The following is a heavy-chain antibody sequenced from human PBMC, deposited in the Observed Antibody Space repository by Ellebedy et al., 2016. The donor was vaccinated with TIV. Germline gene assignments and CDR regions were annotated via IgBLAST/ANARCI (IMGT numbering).Heavy chain of an antibody. CDR2: ISYDGSNK. J-gene: IGHJ6*02. CDR1: GFTFSSYA. D-gene: IGHD6-19*01. V-gene: IGHV3-30-3*01. CDR3: ARGRKAVAGTLPYYYYYYGMDV. Sequence: GESLKISXAASGFTFSSYAMHWVRQAPGKGLEWVAVISYDGSNKYYADSVKGRFTISRDNSKNTLYLQMNSLRAEDTAVYYCARGRKAVAGTLPYYYYYYGMDVWGQGTTVTVSS.